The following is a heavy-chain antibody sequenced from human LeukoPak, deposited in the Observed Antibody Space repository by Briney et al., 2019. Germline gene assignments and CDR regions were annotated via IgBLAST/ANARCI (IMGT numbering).Heavy chain of an antibody. D-gene: IGHD2-15*01. CDR1: GFTFSSYE. V-gene: IGHV4-39*01. J-gene: IGHJ3*02. Sequence: GSLRLSCAASGFTFSSYEMNWVRQPPGKGLEWIGSIYYSGSTYYNPSLKSRVTISVDTSKNQFSLKLSSVTAADTAVYYCARLRGLGPSDAFDIWGQGTMVTVSS. CDR3: ARLRGLGPSDAFDI. CDR2: IYYSGST.